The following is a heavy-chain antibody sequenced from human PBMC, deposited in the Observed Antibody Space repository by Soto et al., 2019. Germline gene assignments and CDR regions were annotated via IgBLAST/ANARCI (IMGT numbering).Heavy chain of an antibody. V-gene: IGHV3-7*01. CDR2: IKQDGSEK. D-gene: IGHD7-27*01. CDR1: GFTFSSYW. J-gene: IGHJ3*02. CDR3: AGDNAAKNWGAFDI. Sequence: GGSLRLSCAASGFTFSSYWMSWVRQAPGKGLEWVANIKQDGSEKYYVDSVKGRFTISRDNAKNSLYLQMNSLRAEDTDVYYCAGDNAAKNWGAFDIWGQGTMVTVSS.